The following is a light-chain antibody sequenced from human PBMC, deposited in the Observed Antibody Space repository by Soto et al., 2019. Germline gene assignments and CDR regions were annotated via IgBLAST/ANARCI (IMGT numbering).Light chain of an antibody. J-gene: IGKJ1*01. CDR1: QSISSY. CDR2: AAS. Sequence: DIQMTHSPSSLSASVLDRVTITFRASQSISSYLNWYQQKPGKAPKLLIYAASSLQSGVPSRFSGSGSGTDFTLTISSLQPEDFATYYCQQSYSTPRTFGQGTKVDIK. CDR3: QQSYSTPRT. V-gene: IGKV1-39*01.